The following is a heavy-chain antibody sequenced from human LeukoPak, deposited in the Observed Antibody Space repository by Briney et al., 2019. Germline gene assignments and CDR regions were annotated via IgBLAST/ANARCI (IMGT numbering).Heavy chain of an antibody. J-gene: IGHJ4*02. D-gene: IGHD2-15*01. CDR3: AREGGRYCSGGSCYSSNGWYGGLNY. Sequence: ASVKVSCKASGYTFTSYGISWVRQAPGQGLEWMGWIGTYNSHTNYARKVQGRVTMTTDTSTSTAYTELRSLRSDDTAVYFCAREGGRYCSGGSCYSSNGWYGGLNYWGQGTLVTVSS. V-gene: IGHV1-18*01. CDR2: IGTYNSHT. CDR1: GYTFTSYG.